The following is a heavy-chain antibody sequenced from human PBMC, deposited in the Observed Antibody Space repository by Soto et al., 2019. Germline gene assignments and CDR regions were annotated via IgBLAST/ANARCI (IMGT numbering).Heavy chain of an antibody. D-gene: IGHD3-9*01. Sequence: GSLRLSCAASGFTFSSYSMNWVRQAPGKGLEWVSYISSSSSTIYYADSVKGRFTISRDNAKNSLYLQMNSLRAEDTAVYYCARPGGGFDWFIDAFDIWGQGTMVTVSS. V-gene: IGHV3-48*01. J-gene: IGHJ3*02. CDR3: ARPGGGFDWFIDAFDI. CDR1: GFTFSSYS. CDR2: ISSSSSTI.